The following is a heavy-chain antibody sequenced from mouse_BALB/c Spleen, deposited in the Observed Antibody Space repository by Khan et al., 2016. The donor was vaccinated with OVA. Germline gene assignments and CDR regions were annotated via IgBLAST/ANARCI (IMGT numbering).Heavy chain of an antibody. CDR1: GFSLSRYN. J-gene: IGHJ4*01. CDR2: IWGGGGT. V-gene: IGHV2-6-4*01. D-gene: IGHD2-14*01. CDR3: ARAYYRYDGYYAMDY. Sequence: VQLQESGPGLVAPSQSLSITCTVSGFSLSRYNIHGVRQPPGKGLEWLGMIWGGGGTDYNSTLKSRLSISKDNSKSQVFLKMNSLQTDDTAMYYCARAYYRYDGYYAMDYWGQGTSVTVSS.